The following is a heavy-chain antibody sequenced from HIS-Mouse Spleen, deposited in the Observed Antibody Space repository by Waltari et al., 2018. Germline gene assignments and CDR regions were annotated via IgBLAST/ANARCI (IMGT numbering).Heavy chain of an antibody. CDR3: ARIAEGYSSGWYAFDY. CDR1: AFSLSTSEMC. J-gene: IGHJ4*02. Sequence: VTLRESSPALVKPTPTLTLTCTLAAFSLSTSEMCVSSIRQPPGKALEWTARIDWDDDKYYSTTLKTRLTISKDTSKNQVVLTMTNMDPVDTATYYCARIAEGYSSGWYAFDYWGQGTLVTVSS. V-gene: IGHV2-70*15. CDR2: IDWDDDK. D-gene: IGHD6-19*01.